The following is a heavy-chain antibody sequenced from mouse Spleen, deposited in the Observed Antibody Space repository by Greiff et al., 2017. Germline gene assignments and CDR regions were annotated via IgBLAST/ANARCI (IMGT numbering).Heavy chain of an antibody. CDR3: ARENDYDRFAY. J-gene: IGHJ3*01. Sequence: SGPVLVKPGASVKMSCKASGYTFTDYYMNWVKQSHGKSLEWIGVINPYNGGTSYNQKFKGKATLTVDKSSSTAYMELNSLTSEDSAVYYCARENDYDRFAYWGQGTLVTVSA. V-gene: IGHV1-19*01. D-gene: IGHD2-4*01. CDR2: INPYNGGT. CDR1: GYTFTDYY.